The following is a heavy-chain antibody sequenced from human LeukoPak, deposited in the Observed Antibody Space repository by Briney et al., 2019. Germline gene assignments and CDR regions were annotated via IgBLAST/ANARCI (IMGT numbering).Heavy chain of an antibody. CDR1: GGTFSSYA. Sequence: ASVKVSCKASGGTFSSYAISWVRQAPGQGLEWMGWISAHNGNTNYAQKLQGRVTMTTDTSTSTAYMELRSLRSDDTAVYYCASRSYYDTSGYNYWGQGTLVTVSS. J-gene: IGHJ4*02. V-gene: IGHV1-18*01. CDR2: ISAHNGNT. CDR3: ASRSYYDTSGYNY. D-gene: IGHD3-22*01.